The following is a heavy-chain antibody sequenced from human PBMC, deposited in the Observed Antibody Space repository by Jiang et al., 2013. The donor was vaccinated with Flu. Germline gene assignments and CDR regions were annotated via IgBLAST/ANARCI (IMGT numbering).Heavy chain of an antibody. CDR2: INPSGGST. J-gene: IGHJ4*02. Sequence: SGAEVKKPGASVKVSCKASGYTFTSYYMHWVRQAPGQGLEWMGIINPSGGSTSYAQKFQGRVTMTRDTSTSTVYMELSSLRSEDTAVYYCARGSLRYGDYVVSGGDFDYWGQGNPGHRLL. CDR1: GYTFTSYY. D-gene: IGHD4-17*01. CDR3: ARGSLRYGDYVVSGGDFDY. V-gene: IGHV1-46*01.